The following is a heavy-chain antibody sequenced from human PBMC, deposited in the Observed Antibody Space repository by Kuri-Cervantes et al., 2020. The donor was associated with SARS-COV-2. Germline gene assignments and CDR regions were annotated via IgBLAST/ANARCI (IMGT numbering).Heavy chain of an antibody. Sequence: SETLSLTCTVSGGSISSYYWGWIRQPPGKGLEWIGSIYYSGSTNYNTSLDSRVTISVDTSKNQLSLILSSVTAADAAVYYCARLGATRGSYYYGVDVWGQGTTVTVSS. J-gene: IGHJ6*02. CDR2: IYYSGST. CDR1: GGSISSYY. V-gene: IGHV4-59*01. D-gene: IGHD1-26*01. CDR3: ARLGATRGSYYYGVDV.